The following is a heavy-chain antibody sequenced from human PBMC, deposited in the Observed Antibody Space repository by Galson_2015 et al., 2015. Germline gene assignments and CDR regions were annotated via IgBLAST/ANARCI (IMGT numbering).Heavy chain of an antibody. J-gene: IGHJ6*02. Sequence: SLRLSCAASGFTFSSYSMNWVRQAPGKGLEWVSYISSSSSTIYYADSVKGRFTISRDNAKNSLYLQMNSLRAEDTAVYYCARGAWELPGLGNYGMDVWGQGTTVTVSS. D-gene: IGHD1-26*01. V-gene: IGHV3-48*01. CDR2: ISSSSSTI. CDR3: ARGAWELPGLGNYGMDV. CDR1: GFTFSSYS.